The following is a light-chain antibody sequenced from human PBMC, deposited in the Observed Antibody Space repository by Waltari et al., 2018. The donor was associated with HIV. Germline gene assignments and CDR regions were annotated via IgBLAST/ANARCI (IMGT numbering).Light chain of an antibody. CDR2: LNCDGSH. CDR1: GGHSNYA. J-gene: IGLJ3*02. Sequence: QLVLTQSPSASASLAASVKLTCTLSGGHSNYAIAGHQQQPEKGPRYLMKLNCDGSHSKGGGIPDRFAGSSAGPARYLTIASLRAEDEGYYYCQSWGAGILVFGGGTKLTVL. V-gene: IGLV4-69*01. CDR3: QSWGAGILV.